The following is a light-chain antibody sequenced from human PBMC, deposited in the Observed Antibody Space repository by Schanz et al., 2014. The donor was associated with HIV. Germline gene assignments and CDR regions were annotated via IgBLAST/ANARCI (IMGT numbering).Light chain of an antibody. CDR2: GAS. V-gene: IGKV3-20*01. CDR1: QSVSSN. J-gene: IGKJ1*01. Sequence: EIVLTQSPATLSLSPGERATLSCRASQSVSSNLAWYQQKPGQAPRLLIYGASRRASGIPDRFSGSGSGTDFTLSISRLEPEDFAVYYCQQYGSSPPTFGQGTTVEIK. CDR3: QQYGSSPPT.